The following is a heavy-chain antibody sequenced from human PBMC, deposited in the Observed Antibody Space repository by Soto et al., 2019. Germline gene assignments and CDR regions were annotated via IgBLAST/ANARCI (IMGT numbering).Heavy chain of an antibody. J-gene: IGHJ4*02. CDR3: ARGGLDYGGNAVPGYFDY. D-gene: IGHD4-17*01. Sequence: SETLSLTCTVSGGSISSYYWSWIRQPPGKGLEWIGYIYYSGSTNYNPSLKSRVTISVDTSKNQFSLKLSSVTAADTAVYYCARGGLDYGGNAVPGYFDYWGQGTLVTVSS. V-gene: IGHV4-59*01. CDR2: IYYSGST. CDR1: GGSISSYY.